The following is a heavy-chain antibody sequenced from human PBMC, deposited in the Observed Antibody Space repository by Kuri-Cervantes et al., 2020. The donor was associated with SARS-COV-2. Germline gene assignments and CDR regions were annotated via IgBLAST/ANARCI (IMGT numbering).Heavy chain of an antibody. CDR1: GGSFSGYY. CDR3: ARGRVYARRIYYYYYGMDV. V-gene: IGHV4-34*01. D-gene: IGHD3-16*01. CDR2: INHSGST. J-gene: IGHJ6*02. Sequence: SETLSLTCAVYGGSFSGYYWSWIRQPPGKGLEWIGEINHSGSTNYNPSLKSRVTISVDTSKNQFSLKLSSVIAADTAVYYCARGRVYARRIYYYYYGMDVWGQGTTVTVSS.